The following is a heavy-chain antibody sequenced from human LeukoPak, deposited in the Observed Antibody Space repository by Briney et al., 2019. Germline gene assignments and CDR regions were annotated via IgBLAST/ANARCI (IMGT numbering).Heavy chain of an antibody. D-gene: IGHD5-18*01. Sequence: GGSLRLSCAASGFTFSSYAMSWVRQAPGKGLEWVSAISGSGGSTYYAHSVKGRFTISRDNDKNSLYLQMNSLRAEDTALYYCAKDMGSYVDTTMTGYYYYFGMDVWGQGTTVTVSS. V-gene: IGHV3-23*01. J-gene: IGHJ6*02. CDR1: GFTFSSYA. CDR2: ISGSGGST. CDR3: AKDMGSYVDTTMTGYYYYFGMDV.